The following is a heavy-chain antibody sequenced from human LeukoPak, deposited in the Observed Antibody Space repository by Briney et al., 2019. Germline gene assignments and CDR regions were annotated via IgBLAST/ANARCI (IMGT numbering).Heavy chain of an antibody. Sequence: PGGSLRLSGAASGFIFSSYGMHWVRQAPGKGLEWVAVIWYDGSNKFYADSVKGRFTISRDNSKNTLYLQMNSLRAEDTAVYYCARSRYGGYMINYWGQGTLVTVSS. D-gene: IGHD5-12*01. CDR1: GFIFSSYG. J-gene: IGHJ4*02. CDR2: IWYDGSNK. V-gene: IGHV3-33*01. CDR3: ARSRYGGYMINY.